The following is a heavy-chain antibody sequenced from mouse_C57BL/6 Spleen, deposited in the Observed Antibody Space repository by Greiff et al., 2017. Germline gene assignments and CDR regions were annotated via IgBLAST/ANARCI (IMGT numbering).Heavy chain of an antibody. J-gene: IGHJ4*01. CDR3: ANDGYYKAMDY. D-gene: IGHD2-3*01. V-gene: IGHV5-4*01. CDR2: ISDGGSYT. CDR1: GFTFSSYA. Sequence: EVHLVESGGGLVKPGGSLKLSCAASGFTFSSYAMSWVRQTPETRLEWVATISDGGSYTYYPDNVKGRFTISRDNAKNNLYLQMSHLKSEDTAMYYCANDGYYKAMDYWGQGTSVTVSS.